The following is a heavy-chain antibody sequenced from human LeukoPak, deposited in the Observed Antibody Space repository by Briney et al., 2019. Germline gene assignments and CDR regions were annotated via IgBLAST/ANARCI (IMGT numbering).Heavy chain of an antibody. Sequence: PSQTLSLTCTVSGGSISSGDYYWSWIRQPPGKGLEWIGYIYYSGSTYYNPSLKSRVTISVDTSKNQFSLKLSSVTAADTAVYYCARLLSLWFGESPLYYFDYWGQGTLVTVSS. CDR2: IYYSGST. J-gene: IGHJ4*02. CDR3: ARLLSLWFGESPLYYFDY. D-gene: IGHD3-10*01. V-gene: IGHV4-30-4*01. CDR1: GGSISSGDYY.